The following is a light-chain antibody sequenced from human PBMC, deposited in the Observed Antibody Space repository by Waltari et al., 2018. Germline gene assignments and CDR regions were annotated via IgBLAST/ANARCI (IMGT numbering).Light chain of an antibody. CDR2: DAS. Sequence: IQMTQSPSSLSASVGDRVTITCQASPDITIKLNWFHQKQGKAPQVLFFDASNSQGAVPSWFCGRGHGRNCAITTAGLQPEDVVTYYCQQYASLPLACGGGTRVEI. J-gene: IGKJ4*01. V-gene: IGKV1-33*01. CDR3: QQYASLPLA. CDR1: PDITIK.